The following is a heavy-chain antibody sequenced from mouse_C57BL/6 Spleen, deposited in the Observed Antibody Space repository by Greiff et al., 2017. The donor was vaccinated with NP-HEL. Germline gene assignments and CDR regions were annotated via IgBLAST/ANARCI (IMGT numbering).Heavy chain of an antibody. CDR1: GYTFTDYE. CDR2: IDPETGGT. CDR3: TRIGYYGSRDYFDY. D-gene: IGHD1-1*01. Sequence: VHLVESGAELVRPGASVTLSCKASGYTFTDYEMHWVKQTPVHGLEWIGAIDPETGGTAYNQKFKGKAILTADKSSSTAYMELRSLTSEDSAVYYCTRIGYYGSRDYFDYWGQGTTLTVSS. J-gene: IGHJ2*01. V-gene: IGHV1-15*01.